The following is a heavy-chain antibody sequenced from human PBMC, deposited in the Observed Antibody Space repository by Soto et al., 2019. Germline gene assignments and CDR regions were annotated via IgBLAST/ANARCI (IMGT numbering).Heavy chain of an antibody. CDR2: ISGSGGST. Sequence: GGSLRLSCAASGFTFSSYAMSWVRQAPGKGLEWVSAISGSGGSTYYADSVKGRFTISRDNSKNTLYLQMNSLRAEDTAVYYCAKDDRYCSSTSCYTRFDYWGQGTLVTVSS. CDR1: GFTFSSYA. D-gene: IGHD2-2*02. CDR3: AKDDRYCSSTSCYTRFDY. J-gene: IGHJ4*02. V-gene: IGHV3-23*01.